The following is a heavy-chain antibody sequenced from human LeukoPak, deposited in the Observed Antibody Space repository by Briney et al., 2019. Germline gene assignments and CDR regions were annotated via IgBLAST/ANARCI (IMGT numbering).Heavy chain of an antibody. CDR2: ISYDGSNK. Sequence: GRSLRLSCAASGFTFSSYAMHWVRQAPGKGLEWVAVISYDGSNKYYADSVKGRFTISRDNSKNTLYLQMNSLRAEDTAVYYCARDRHYDFWSGYYTPFNSWGQGTLVTVSS. CDR3: ARDRHYDFWSGYYTPFNS. CDR1: GFTFSSYA. J-gene: IGHJ4*02. V-gene: IGHV3-30-3*01. D-gene: IGHD3-3*01.